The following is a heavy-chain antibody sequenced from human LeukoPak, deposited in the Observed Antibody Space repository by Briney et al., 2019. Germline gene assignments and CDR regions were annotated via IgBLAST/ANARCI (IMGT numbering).Heavy chain of an antibody. CDR3: ARGGSSSGDLFDY. Sequence: GGSLRLSCAASGFTFSSYAMHWVRQAPGKGLEWVAVISYDGSNKYYADSVKGRFTISRDNSKNTLYLQMNSLRAEDTAVYYCARGGSSSGDLFDYWGQGTLVTVSS. D-gene: IGHD6-13*01. V-gene: IGHV3-30*04. CDR1: GFTFSSYA. CDR2: ISYDGSNK. J-gene: IGHJ4*02.